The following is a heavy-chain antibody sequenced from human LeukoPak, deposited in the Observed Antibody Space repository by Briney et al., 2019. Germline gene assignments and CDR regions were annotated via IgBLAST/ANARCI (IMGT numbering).Heavy chain of an antibody. J-gene: IGHJ4*02. CDR2: IIPIFGTA. V-gene: IGHV1-69*05. CDR3: ASHREDYYDSSGYYLYFDY. Sequence: ASVMVSCKASGYTFTRYYIHWVRQAPGQGLEWMGGIIPIFGTANYAQKFQGRVTITTDESTSTAYMELSSLRSEDTAVYYCASHREDYYDSSGYYLYFDYWGQGTLVTVSS. CDR1: GYTFTRYY. D-gene: IGHD3-22*01.